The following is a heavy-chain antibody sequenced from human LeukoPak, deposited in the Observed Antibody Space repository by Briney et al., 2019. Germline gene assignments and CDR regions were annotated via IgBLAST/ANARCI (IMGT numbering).Heavy chain of an antibody. CDR1: GYTFTSYA. V-gene: IGHV1-3*01. CDR2: INAGNGNT. CDR3: ARPSGSYYNGLDY. J-gene: IGHJ4*02. Sequence: ASVKVSCKASGYTFTSYAMHWVRQAPGQRLEWMGWINAGNGNTNHAQKLQGRVTMTTDTSTSTAYMELRSLRSDDTAVYYCARPSGSYYNGLDYWGQGTLVTVSS. D-gene: IGHD3-10*01.